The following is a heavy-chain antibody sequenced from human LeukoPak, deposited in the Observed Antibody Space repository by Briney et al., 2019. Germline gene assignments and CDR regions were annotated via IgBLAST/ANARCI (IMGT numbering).Heavy chain of an antibody. CDR1: GFTVSNNY. D-gene: IGHD3-22*01. CDR3: ARALGSGYPNYYYYYTDV. Sequence: GGSLRLSCAASGFTVSNNYMSWVRQAPGKGLEWVSVLYSGGSTYYADSVKGRFTISIDNSKNTLFRQMSRLRAEDTAVYYCARALGSGYPNYYYYYTDVWGKGTTVTVYS. J-gene: IGHJ6*03. CDR2: LYSGGST. V-gene: IGHV3-53*01.